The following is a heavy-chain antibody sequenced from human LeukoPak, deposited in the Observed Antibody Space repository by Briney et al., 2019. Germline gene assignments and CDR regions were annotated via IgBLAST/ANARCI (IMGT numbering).Heavy chain of an antibody. CDR1: GGSISSSNW. D-gene: IGHD3-22*01. Sequence: PSETLSLTCAVSGGSISSSNWWSWVRQPPGKGLEWIGEIYHSGSTNYNPSLKSRVTISVDKSKNQFSLKLSSVTAADTAVYYCARLTYYYDSRGFGDWGQGTLVTASS. CDR2: IYHSGST. CDR3: ARLTYYYDSRGFGD. J-gene: IGHJ4*02. V-gene: IGHV4-4*02.